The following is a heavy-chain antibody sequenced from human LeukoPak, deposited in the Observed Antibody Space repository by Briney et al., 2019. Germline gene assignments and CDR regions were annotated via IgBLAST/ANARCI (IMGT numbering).Heavy chain of an antibody. D-gene: IGHD3-16*01. CDR3: ARGGGLDV. J-gene: IGHJ6*02. V-gene: IGHV3-53*01. Sequence: PGGSLRLSCAASGFTVGSTYMSWVRQAPGKGLEWVSAIYSGGSTYYADSVKGRFTISRDNPKNAVYLQMSSLRAEDTAVYFCARGGGLDVWGQGATVTVSS. CDR1: GFTVGSTY. CDR2: IYSGGST.